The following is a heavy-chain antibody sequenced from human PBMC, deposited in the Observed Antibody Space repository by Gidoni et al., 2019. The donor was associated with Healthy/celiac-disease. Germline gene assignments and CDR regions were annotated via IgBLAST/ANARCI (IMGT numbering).Heavy chain of an antibody. CDR3: ARDREWLPFDY. Sequence: QVQLVESGGGVVQPGRSLRLSCAASGFTFSSYAMHWVRQAPGKGLEWVAVISYDGSNKYYADSVKGRFTISRDNSKNTLYLQMNSLRAEDTAVYYCARDREWLPFDYWGQGTLVTVSS. D-gene: IGHD6-19*01. J-gene: IGHJ4*02. V-gene: IGHV3-30-3*01. CDR2: ISYDGSNK. CDR1: GFTFSSYA.